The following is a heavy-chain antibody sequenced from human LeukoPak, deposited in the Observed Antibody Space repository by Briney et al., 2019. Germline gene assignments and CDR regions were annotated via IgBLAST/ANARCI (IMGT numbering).Heavy chain of an antibody. CDR2: IWYDGNNK. J-gene: IGHJ4*02. Sequence: PGGSLRLSCAASGFTFISYGMNWVRQAPGKGLEWVAVIWYDGNNKYYADSVKGRFTISRDNSKNTLYLQMNSLRAKDTAVYYCARDLRGGALGDYWGQGTLVTVSS. CDR3: ARDLRGGALGDY. D-gene: IGHD3-10*01. V-gene: IGHV3-33*01. CDR1: GFTFISYG.